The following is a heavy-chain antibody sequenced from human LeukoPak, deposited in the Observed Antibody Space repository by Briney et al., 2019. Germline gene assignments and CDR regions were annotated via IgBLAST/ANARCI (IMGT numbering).Heavy chain of an antibody. CDR2: INHNGNVN. CDR1: GFTFSSYW. CDR3: ARGGGLDV. D-gene: IGHD3-16*01. Sequence: GGSLRLSCAASGFTFSSYWMNWARQAPGKGLEWVASINHNGNVNYYVDSVKGRFTISRDNAKNSLYLQMSNLRAEDTAVYFCARGGGLDVRGQGATVTVSS. V-gene: IGHV3-7*03. J-gene: IGHJ6*02.